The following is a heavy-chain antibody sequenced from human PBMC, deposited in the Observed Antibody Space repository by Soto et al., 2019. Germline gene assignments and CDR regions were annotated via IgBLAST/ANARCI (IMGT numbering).Heavy chain of an antibody. CDR2: INAGNGNT. CDR1: GYTFTSYA. Sequence: ASVKVSCKASGYTFTSYAMHWVRQAPGQRLEWMGWINAGNGNTKYSQKFQGRVTITRDTSASTAYMELSSLRSEDTAVYYCARVKITGASTIYYFDYWGQGTLVTAPQ. D-gene: IGHD7-27*01. J-gene: IGHJ4*02. V-gene: IGHV1-3*01. CDR3: ARVKITGASTIYYFDY.